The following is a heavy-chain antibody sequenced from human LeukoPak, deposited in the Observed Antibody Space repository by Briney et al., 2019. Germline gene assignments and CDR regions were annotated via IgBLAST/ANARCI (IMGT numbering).Heavy chain of an antibody. D-gene: IGHD3-10*01. CDR1: GFTFSSYA. Sequence: PGGSLRLSCAASGFTFSSYAMSWVRQAPGKGLEWVSAISGSGGSTYYADSVKGRFTISRDNSKNTLYLQMNSLRAEDTAVYYCAVLKPRYGSGLIDYWGQGTLVTVSS. CDR3: AVLKPRYGSGLIDY. CDR2: ISGSGGST. V-gene: IGHV3-23*01. J-gene: IGHJ4*02.